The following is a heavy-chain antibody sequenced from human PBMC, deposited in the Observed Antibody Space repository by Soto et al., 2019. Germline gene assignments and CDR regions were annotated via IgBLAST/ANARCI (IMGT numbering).Heavy chain of an antibody. CDR1: GYTFTGYD. CDR2: SNPNSGGT. J-gene: IGHJ4*02. CDR3: AREWIVGATDYFDY. V-gene: IGHV1-2*02. Sequence: ASVKVSCKASGYTFTGYDMHWVRQAPGQGLEWMGWSNPNSGGTNYAQKLQGRVTMTTDTSTSTAYMEVRSMRSDDTAVYYCAREWIVGATDYFDYWGQGTLVTVSS. D-gene: IGHD1-26*01.